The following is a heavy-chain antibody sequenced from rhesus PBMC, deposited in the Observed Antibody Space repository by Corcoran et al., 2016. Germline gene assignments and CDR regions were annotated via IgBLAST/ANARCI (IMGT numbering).Heavy chain of an antibody. D-gene: IGHD1-20*01. CDR1: GDSVSGGFA. Sequence: QVQLQESGPGLVKPSETRSLTCAVSGDSVSGGFAWTWIRQPPGQGREWLGYISGSNGNPAHSPSVKNRVTISKDTSKNQFSLLLTSVTAADTAVYYCARSRAGTTWANDYWGQGVLVTVSS. J-gene: IGHJ4*01. CDR2: ISGSNGNP. V-gene: IGHV4-76*01. CDR3: ARSRAGTTWANDY.